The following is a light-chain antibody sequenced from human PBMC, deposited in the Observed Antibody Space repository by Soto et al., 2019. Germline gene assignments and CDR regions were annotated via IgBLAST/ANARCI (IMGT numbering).Light chain of an antibody. Sequence: DIVMTQSPLSLPVTPGEPASISCRSSQSLLHSDGYNYLNWYLQKPGQSPQLLIYLGSNRATGIPARFSGSGSGTEFTLTISSLQSEDFAVYYCQQYNNWPPLTFGGGTK. J-gene: IGKJ4*01. V-gene: IGKV2-28*01. CDR3: QQYNNWPPLT. CDR2: LGS. CDR1: QSLLHSDGYNY.